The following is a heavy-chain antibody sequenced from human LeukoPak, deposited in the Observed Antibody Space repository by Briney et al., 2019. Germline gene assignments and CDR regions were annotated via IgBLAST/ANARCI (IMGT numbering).Heavy chain of an antibody. J-gene: IGHJ4*02. D-gene: IGHD1-26*01. V-gene: IGHV3-64*01. CDR3: ARDRGDVGY. CDR1: GFTFSSYA. Sequence: GGSLRLSCAASGFTFSSYAMHWVRQAPGKGLEYVSAISSTGGITYYANSVKGRFTISRDNSKSTLYLQMNSLRAEDTAVYYCARDRGDVGYWGQGTLVTVSS. CDR2: ISSTGGIT.